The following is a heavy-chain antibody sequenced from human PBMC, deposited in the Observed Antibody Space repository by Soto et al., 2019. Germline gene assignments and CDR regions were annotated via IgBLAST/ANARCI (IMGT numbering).Heavy chain of an antibody. CDR3: ARDIRYCRSGTCDRGWFNP. CDR1: GYTFTTHG. Sequence: QVQLVQSGAEVKKPGASVKVSCKASGYTFTTHGISWVRQVPGQGLEWMGWVRGDNGHTNYAQRLQGRVTLTTDTATNNAYIELRSLRSDDKAAYYCARDIRYCRSGTCDRGWFNPWGQGSLVTVSS. CDR2: VRGDNGHT. J-gene: IGHJ5*02. V-gene: IGHV1-18*01. D-gene: IGHD1-26*01.